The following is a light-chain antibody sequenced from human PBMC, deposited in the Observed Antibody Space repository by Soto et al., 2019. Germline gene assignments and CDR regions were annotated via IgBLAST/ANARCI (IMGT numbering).Light chain of an antibody. CDR1: QSVSSSA. V-gene: IGKV3-20*01. CDR3: QYYDKLAKAIT. J-gene: IGKJ5*01. CDR2: GAS. Sequence: IVLTQSPGTLSLSPGERASLSCLASQSVSSSAFAWYRQKPGQAPGLLIYGASKRATGTPDRFIGSGSGTDFTLTISRLEPEDFAVYYCQYYDKLAKAITFGQGTRLEIK.